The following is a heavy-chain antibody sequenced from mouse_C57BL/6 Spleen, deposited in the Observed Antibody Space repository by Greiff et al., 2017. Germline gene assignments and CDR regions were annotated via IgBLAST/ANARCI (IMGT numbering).Heavy chain of an antibody. CDR3: ARVPLYGNYYFDY. D-gene: IGHD2-1*01. J-gene: IGHJ2*01. V-gene: IGHV2-2*01. CDR1: GFSLTSYG. CDR2: IWSGGST. Sequence: VKVVESGPGLVQPSQSLSITCTVSGFSLTSYGVHWVRQSPGKGLEWLGVIWSGGSTDYNAAFISRLSISKDNSKSQVFFKMNSLQADDTAIYYCARVPLYGNYYFDYWGQGTTLTVSS.